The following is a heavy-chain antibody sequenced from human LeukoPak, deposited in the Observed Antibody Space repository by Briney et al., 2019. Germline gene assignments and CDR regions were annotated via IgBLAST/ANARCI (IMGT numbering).Heavy chain of an antibody. CDR2: ITNSGNSK. D-gene: IGHD3-22*01. V-gene: IGHV3-48*01. CDR3: AKDYYYDPVDAFDV. CDR1: EFTFSSYS. Sequence: GGSLRLSCAASEFTFSSYSMNWVRQAPGKGLEWVSYITNSGNSKSYADSVKGRFTISRDNTKNSLYLQMNSLRAEDTAVYYCAKDYYYDPVDAFDVWGQGTMVSVSS. J-gene: IGHJ3*01.